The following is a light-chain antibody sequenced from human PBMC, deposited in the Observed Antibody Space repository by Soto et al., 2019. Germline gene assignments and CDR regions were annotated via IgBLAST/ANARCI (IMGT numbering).Light chain of an antibody. CDR3: KQSSAFPLT. V-gene: IGKV1-12*01. CDR2: AVS. Sequence: DIHMTHSPSSLSASLVDRVTITCRASQGINNWLAWYQQKPGKAPELLIYAVSYLQSGAPSRFSGSGSGTDFTLTISSLQPEDFATYFCKQSSAFPLTFGGGTKVDNK. J-gene: IGKJ4*01. CDR1: QGINNW.